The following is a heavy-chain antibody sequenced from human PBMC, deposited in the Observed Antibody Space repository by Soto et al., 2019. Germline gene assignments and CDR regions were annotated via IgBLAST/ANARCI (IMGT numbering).Heavy chain of an antibody. V-gene: IGHV3-23*01. Sequence: GVSLRLSCAASGFTFSSYAMSWVRQAPGKGLEWVSAISGSGGSTYYADSVKGRFTISRDNSKNTLYLQMNSLRAEDTAVYYCAKPHYDSSGYYFYYGMDVWGQGTTVTVSS. CDR1: GFTFSSYA. CDR2: ISGSGGST. CDR3: AKPHYDSSGYYFYYGMDV. D-gene: IGHD3-22*01. J-gene: IGHJ6*02.